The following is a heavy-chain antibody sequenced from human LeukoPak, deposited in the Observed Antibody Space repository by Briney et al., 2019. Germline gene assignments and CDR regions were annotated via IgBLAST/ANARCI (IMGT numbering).Heavy chain of an antibody. CDR2: IRSNGGSI. CDR3: AKDLASKGSYFDY. D-gene: IGHD6-6*01. V-gene: IGHV3-30*02. J-gene: IGHJ4*02. Sequence: PGGSLRLSCVGSQLTFDKYGIHWVRQAPGKGLEWVAFIRSNGGSIIYADSVRGRFSISRDNSKNTVYLQMNRLRPEDTAVYYCAKDLASKGSYFDYWGQGNLVTVSS. CDR1: QLTFDKYG.